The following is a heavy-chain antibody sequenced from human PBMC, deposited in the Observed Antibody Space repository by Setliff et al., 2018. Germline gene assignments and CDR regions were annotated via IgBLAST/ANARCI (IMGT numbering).Heavy chain of an antibody. D-gene: IGHD3-3*01. CDR2: INHSGST. CDR1: GGSFSGYY. V-gene: IGHV4-34*01. Sequence: ETLSLTCAVYGGSFSGYYWSWIRQPPGKGLEWIGEINHSGSTNYNPSLKSRVTISVDTSKNQFSLKLSSVTAADTATYYCARAGPTVTFFRVLVISWWDPWGQGSLVTVSS. J-gene: IGHJ5*02. CDR3: ARAGPTVTFFRVLVISWWDP.